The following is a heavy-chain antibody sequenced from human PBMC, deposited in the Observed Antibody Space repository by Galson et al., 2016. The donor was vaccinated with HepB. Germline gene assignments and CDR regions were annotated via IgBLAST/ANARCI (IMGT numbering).Heavy chain of an antibody. J-gene: IGHJ4*02. CDR3: AKPNSDGLYIFTN. D-gene: IGHD6-19*01. Sequence: SLRLSCAASGFTFSSFAMSWVRQAPGKGLEWVSGISDNSGGTYYADSVKGRFTISRDNSKSTLYLQMNSLRAEDPAIYYCAKPNSDGLYIFTNWGQGTLVTVSS. V-gene: IGHV3-23*01. CDR2: ISDNSGGT. CDR1: GFTFSSFA.